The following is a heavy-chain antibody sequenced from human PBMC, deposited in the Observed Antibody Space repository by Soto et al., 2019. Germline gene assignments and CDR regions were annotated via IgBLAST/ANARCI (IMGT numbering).Heavy chain of an antibody. CDR3: AREAGEGSWLPPYGMDV. V-gene: IGHV1-69*06. CDR2: IIPIFGTA. D-gene: IGHD6-19*01. CDR1: GGTFSSYA. J-gene: IGHJ6*02. Sequence: QVQLVQSGAEVKKPGSSVKVSCKASGGTFSSYAISWVRQAPGQGLEWMGGIIPIFGTANYAQKFQGRVTINADKSTSTAYRERSSLRSEDTGVYYCAREAGEGSWLPPYGMDVWVQGTTVTVSS.